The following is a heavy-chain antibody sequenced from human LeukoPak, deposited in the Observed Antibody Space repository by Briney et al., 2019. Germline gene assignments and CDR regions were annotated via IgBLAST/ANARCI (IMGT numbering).Heavy chain of an antibody. J-gene: IGHJ4*02. CDR2: IIPKSGDT. CDR1: GYTFTGYR. Sequence: ASVKVSCKASGYTFTGYRMHWVRQAPGQGLEWMGWIIPKSGDTSYAPNFEGRVTMTRDTSISTVYMELSSLRSDDTAVYYCARSPGYSYEVYFDYWGQGTLVTVSS. D-gene: IGHD5-18*01. CDR3: ARSPGYSYEVYFDY. V-gene: IGHV1-2*02.